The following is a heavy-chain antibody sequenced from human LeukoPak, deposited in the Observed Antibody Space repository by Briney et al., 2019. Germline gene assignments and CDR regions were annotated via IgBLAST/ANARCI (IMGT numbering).Heavy chain of an antibody. V-gene: IGHV3-30*02. J-gene: IGHJ4*02. Sequence: GGSLRLSCAASGFTFSSYGMHWVRQAPGKGLEWVAFIRYDGSNKYYADSVKGRFTISRDNSKNSLYLQMNSLRAEDTAVYYCARAPGWRSYVDYWGQGTLLTVSS. D-gene: IGHD6-19*01. CDR2: IRYDGSNK. CDR3: ARAPGWRSYVDY. CDR1: GFTFSSYG.